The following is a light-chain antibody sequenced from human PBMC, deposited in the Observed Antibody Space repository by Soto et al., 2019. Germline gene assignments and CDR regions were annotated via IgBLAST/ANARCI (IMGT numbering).Light chain of an antibody. CDR3: SSYTRSNTLV. CDR2: DVS. Sequence: QSVLTQPASVSGSPGQSITISCTGSSSDIGGYNFVAWYQQYPDTAPKLIIYDVSNRPSGLSNRFSGSKSGNTASLTISGLQAEDEADYYCSSYTRSNTLVFGSGTKVTIL. V-gene: IGLV2-14*03. CDR1: SSDIGGYNF. J-gene: IGLJ1*01.